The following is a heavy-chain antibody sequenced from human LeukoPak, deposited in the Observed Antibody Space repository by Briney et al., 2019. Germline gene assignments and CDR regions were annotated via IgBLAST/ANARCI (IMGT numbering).Heavy chain of an antibody. D-gene: IGHD3-22*01. CDR1: GYSFTSYW. J-gene: IGHJ3*02. V-gene: IGHV5-51*01. Sequence: GESLRISCKGSGYSFTSYWIGWVRQMPGKGLEWMGIIYPGDSDTRYSPSFQGQVTISADKSISTAYLQWSRLKASDTAMYYCAREPNYYDSSGYYAGAFDIWGQGKMVTVSS. CDR2: IYPGDSDT. CDR3: AREPNYYDSSGYYAGAFDI.